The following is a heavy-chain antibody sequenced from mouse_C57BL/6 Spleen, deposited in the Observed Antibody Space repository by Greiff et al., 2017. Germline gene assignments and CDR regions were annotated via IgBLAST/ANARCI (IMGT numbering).Heavy chain of an antibody. CDR1: GYTFTSYW. CDR2: IHPNSGST. J-gene: IGHJ2*01. Sequence: QVQLQQPGAELVKPGASVKLSCKASGYTFTSYWMHWVKQRPGQGLEWIGMIHPNSGSTNYNEKFKSKATLTVDKSSSTAYMQLSSLTSEDSAVXYCASYYYGSSLYYFDYWGQGTTLTVSS. D-gene: IGHD1-1*01. V-gene: IGHV1-64*01. CDR3: ASYYYGSSLYYFDY.